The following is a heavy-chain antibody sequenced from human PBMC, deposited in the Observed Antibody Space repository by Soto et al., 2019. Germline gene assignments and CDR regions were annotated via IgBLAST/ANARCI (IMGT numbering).Heavy chain of an antibody. CDR2: IVVGSGNT. V-gene: IGHV1-58*01. CDR1: GFTFTSSA. D-gene: IGHD1-26*01. CDR3: EADLVGATGTVDY. Sequence: SVKVSCKASGFTFTSSAVQWVRQARGQRLEWIGWIVVGSGNTNYAQKFQERVTIPRDMSPRTPYMELTTLRSEDTAVYYCEADLVGATGTVDYWGQGTLVTVSS. J-gene: IGHJ4*02.